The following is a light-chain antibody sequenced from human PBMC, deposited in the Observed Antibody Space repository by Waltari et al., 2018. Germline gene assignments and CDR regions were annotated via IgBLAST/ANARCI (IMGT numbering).Light chain of an antibody. J-gene: IGKJ1*01. Sequence: EIVLTQSPGPLSLSPGERATLSCRASQSVRNNYIAWYQQKPGQPPRLLIYHTSSGATGVPDRFSGSGSGTDFTLTIIKLEPEDSAVYYCQQYGASPETFGQGTKVEIK. CDR2: HTS. CDR1: QSVRNNY. V-gene: IGKV3-20*01. CDR3: QQYGASPET.